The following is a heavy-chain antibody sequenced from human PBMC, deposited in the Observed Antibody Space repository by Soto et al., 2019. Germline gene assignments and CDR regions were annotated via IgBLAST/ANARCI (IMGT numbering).Heavy chain of an antibody. CDR1: GFTVSSNY. CDR2: IYSGGST. CDR3: ARDVLGYSGYVDYYYYYMDV. D-gene: IGHD5-12*01. Sequence: PGGSLRLSCAASGFTVSSNYMSWVRQAPGKGLEWVSVIYSGGSTYYADSVKGRFTISRDNSKNTLYLQMNSLRAEDTAVYYCARDVLGYSGYVDYYYYYMDVWGKGTTVTVSS. V-gene: IGHV3-66*01. J-gene: IGHJ6*03.